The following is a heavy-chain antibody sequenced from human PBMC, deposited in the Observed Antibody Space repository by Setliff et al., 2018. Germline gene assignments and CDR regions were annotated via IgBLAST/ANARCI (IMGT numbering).Heavy chain of an antibody. Sequence: ASVKVSCKASGYTFTDYIINWVRQAPGQGLEWVGWISPHTGKTYFAQKLQGRVTMTTDTSAETAYMELRSLRSDDTAIYYCARLVYYASGSSLSYGMDVWGQGTAVTVSS. V-gene: IGHV1-18*01. CDR2: ISPHTGKT. D-gene: IGHD3-10*01. CDR1: GYTFTDYI. J-gene: IGHJ6*02. CDR3: ARLVYYASGSSLSYGMDV.